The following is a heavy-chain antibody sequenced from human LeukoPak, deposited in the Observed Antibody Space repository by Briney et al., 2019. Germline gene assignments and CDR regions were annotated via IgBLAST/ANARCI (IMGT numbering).Heavy chain of an antibody. J-gene: IGHJ4*02. CDR3: AKVSSSGWSDFDY. D-gene: IGHD6-19*01. CDR2: IYHSGST. V-gene: IGHV4-4*02. CDR1: GGSISNNNW. Sequence: PSETLSLTCAVSGGSISNNNWWSWVRQPPGKGLEWIGEIYHSGSTNYNPSLKSRVTISVDKSKNQFSLNLRSVTAADTAVYYCAKVSSSGWSDFDYWGQGTLVTVSS.